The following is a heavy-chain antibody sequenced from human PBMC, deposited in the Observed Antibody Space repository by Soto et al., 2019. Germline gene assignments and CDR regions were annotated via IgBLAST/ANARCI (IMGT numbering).Heavy chain of an antibody. CDR3: AREYGDDFWSGYYTGWFDP. Sequence: QLQLQESGSGLVKPSQTLSLTCAVSGGSISSGGYSWSWIRQPPGKGLEWIGYIYHSGSTYYNPSHKRRVTISVDRSKNQFSLKLSSVTAADTAVYYCAREYGDDFWSGYYTGWFDPWGQGTLVTVSS. D-gene: IGHD3-3*01. J-gene: IGHJ5*02. CDR1: GGSISSGGYS. V-gene: IGHV4-30-2*01. CDR2: IYHSGST.